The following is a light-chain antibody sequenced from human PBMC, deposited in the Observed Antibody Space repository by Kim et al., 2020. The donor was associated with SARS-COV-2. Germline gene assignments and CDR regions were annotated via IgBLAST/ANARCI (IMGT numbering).Light chain of an antibody. CDR1: SSNLGAGYD. CDR2: GNS. J-gene: IGLJ1*01. V-gene: IGLV1-40*01. CDR3: QSYDSSLSGYV. Sequence: QRVTVSVTGSSSNLGAGYDFPLYQQLPGTPPQLLLFGNSNRPSGGPDRFSGSKSGTSASLAITGLQAEDEADYYCQSYDSSLSGYVLGTGTKVTVL.